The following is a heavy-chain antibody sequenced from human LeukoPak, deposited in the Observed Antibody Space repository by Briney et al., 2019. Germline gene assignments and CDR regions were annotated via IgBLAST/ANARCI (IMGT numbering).Heavy chain of an antibody. CDR2: IYYSGST. CDR1: GGSISSYY. J-gene: IGHJ6*03. CDR3: ARETSQKGAHYMDV. V-gene: IGHV4-59*01. D-gene: IGHD3-16*01. Sequence: SQTLSLTCTVSGGSISSYYWSWIRQPPGKGLEWIGYIYYSGSTNYNPSLKSRVTISVDTSKNQFSLKLSSVTAADTAVYYCARETSQKGAHYMDVWGKGTTVTISS.